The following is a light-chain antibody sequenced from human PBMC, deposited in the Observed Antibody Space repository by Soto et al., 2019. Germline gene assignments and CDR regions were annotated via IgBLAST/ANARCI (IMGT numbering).Light chain of an antibody. J-gene: IGLJ1*01. CDR1: SSDIGGHNY. CDR3: CSYAGSYTYV. CDR2: DVS. Sequence: QSALTQPASVSGSPGQSIPVSCTGTSSDIGGHNYVSWSQQHPGKVPKLIIYDVSKRPSGVPDRFSGSKSGNTASLTISGLQAEDEADYYCCSYAGSYTYVFGTGTKVTVL. V-gene: IGLV2-11*01.